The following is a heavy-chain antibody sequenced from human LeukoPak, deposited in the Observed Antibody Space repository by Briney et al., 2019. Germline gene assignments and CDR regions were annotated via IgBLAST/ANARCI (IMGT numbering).Heavy chain of an antibody. D-gene: IGHD3/OR15-3a*01. V-gene: IGHV1-46*01. CDR3: ASSRADWGFDY. CDR1: GYTFTSYY. CDR2: INPSGGST. Sequence: ASVKVSCKASGYTFTSYYMHWVRQAPGQGLEWMGIINPSGGSTSYAQKFQGRVTMTRDMSTSTVYMELSSLRSEDTAVYYCASSRADWGFDYWGQGTLVTVSS. J-gene: IGHJ4*02.